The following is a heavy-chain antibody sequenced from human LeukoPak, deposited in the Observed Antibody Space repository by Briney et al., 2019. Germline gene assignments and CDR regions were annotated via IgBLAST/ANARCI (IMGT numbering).Heavy chain of an antibody. J-gene: IGHJ4*02. D-gene: IGHD1-26*01. CDR2: ISSSGSTI. V-gene: IGHV3-11*01. Sequence: GGSLRLSCAASGFTFSDYYMSWIRQAPGKGLEWVSYISSSGSTIYYADSVKGRFTISRDNAKNSLYLQMNSLRAEDTAVYYCARDALNLLVGATRGDYFDYWGQGTLVTVSS. CDR3: ARDALNLLVGATRGDYFDY. CDR1: GFTFSDYY.